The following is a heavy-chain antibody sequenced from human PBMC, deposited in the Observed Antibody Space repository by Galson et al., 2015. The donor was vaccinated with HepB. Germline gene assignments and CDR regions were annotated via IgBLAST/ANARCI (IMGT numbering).Heavy chain of an antibody. CDR2: IFWNDDK. CDR3: ARRSRRRGGWFGT. D-gene: IGHD3-16*01. J-gene: IGHJ5*02. CDR1: GFSLRTPGAG. Sequence: PALVKPTQTLTLTCTFSGFSLRTPGAGVGWIRQPPGKALEWLTVIFWNDDKRTSPSLNNRLSITKDTSKNQVVLTMTDMDPVDTGTCLWARRSRRRGGWFGTGGQGTLVTVSS. V-gene: IGHV2-5*01.